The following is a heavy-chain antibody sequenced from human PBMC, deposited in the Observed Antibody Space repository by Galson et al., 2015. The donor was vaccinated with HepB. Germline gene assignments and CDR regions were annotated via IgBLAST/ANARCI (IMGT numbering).Heavy chain of an antibody. CDR1: GFTFSSYG. CDR3: AKDRGSSSSLDY. J-gene: IGHJ4*02. D-gene: IGHD6-6*01. V-gene: IGHV3-30*18. CDR2: ISYDGSNK. Sequence: SLRLSCAASGFTFSSYGMHWVRQAPGKGLEWVAVISYDGSNKYYADSVKGRFTISRDNSKNTLYLQMNSLRAEDTAVYYCAKDRGSSSSLDYWGQGTLVTVSS.